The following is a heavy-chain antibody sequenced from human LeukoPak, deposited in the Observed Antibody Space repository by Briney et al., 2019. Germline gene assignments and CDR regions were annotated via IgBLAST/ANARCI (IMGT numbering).Heavy chain of an antibody. CDR3: AKDGEGFSYGSDS. CDR1: GFSFRHYV. V-gene: IGHV3-23*01. D-gene: IGHD5-18*01. Sequence: PGGSLRISCAASGFSFRHYVMSWVRQAPGKGLEWVSTMRESGGTIYYADSVKGRFTISRDDSTKTVFLHMTSLRAEDTAVYYCAKDGEGFSYGSDSWGQGTLVTVSS. J-gene: IGHJ4*02. CDR2: MRESGGTI.